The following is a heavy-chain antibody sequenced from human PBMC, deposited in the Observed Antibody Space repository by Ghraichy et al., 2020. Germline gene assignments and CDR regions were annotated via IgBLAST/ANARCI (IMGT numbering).Heavy chain of an antibody. J-gene: IGHJ4*02. CDR1: GFTLTNDW. CDR3: ATFDTSTN. V-gene: IGHV3-7*01. Sequence: GESLNISCTASGFTLTNDWMSWVRQAPGKGLESVATINEDGGQRYYVDSVKGRFTISRDTANNALHLQMNNLRAEDTAVYYCATFDTSTNWGQGTLVTVSS. CDR2: INEDGGQR. D-gene: IGHD3-9*01.